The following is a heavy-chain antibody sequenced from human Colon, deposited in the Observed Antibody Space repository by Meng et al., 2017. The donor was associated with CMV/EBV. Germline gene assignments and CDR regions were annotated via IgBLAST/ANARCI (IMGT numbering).Heavy chain of an antibody. CDR2: ISSSTK. V-gene: IGHV3-48*04. Sequence: GESLKISCAASGFTFSSFSMNWVRQAPGKGLEWVSYISSSTKYYVDSVKGRFTVSRDNAKNSLYLKMHSLRAEDTAVYYCVRGQLVPFDYWGQGILVTVSS. D-gene: IGHD6-6*01. CDR3: VRGQLVPFDY. J-gene: IGHJ4*02. CDR1: GFTFSSFS.